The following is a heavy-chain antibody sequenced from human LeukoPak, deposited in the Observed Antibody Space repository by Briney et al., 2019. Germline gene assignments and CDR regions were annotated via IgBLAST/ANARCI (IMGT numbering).Heavy chain of an antibody. D-gene: IGHD5-24*01. CDR3: ARDLEMAY. V-gene: IGHV3-48*01. CDR2: ISSSSSTI. Sequence: GGSLRLSCAASGFAFSSYSMNWVHQAPGKGLEWVSYISSSSSTIYYADSVKGRFTISRDNAKNSLYLQMNSLRAEDTAVYYCARDLEMAYWGQGTLVTVSS. J-gene: IGHJ4*02. CDR1: GFAFSSYS.